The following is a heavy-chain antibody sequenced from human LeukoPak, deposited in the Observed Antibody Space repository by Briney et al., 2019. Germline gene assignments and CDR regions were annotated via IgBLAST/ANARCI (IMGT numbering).Heavy chain of an antibody. CDR2: IRSKAYGETA. Sequence: GGSQRLSCTASGFTFGDYAMSWIRQAPGKGLEWVGFIRSKAYGETADYAASVKGRFTISRDDSKAIAYLQMNSLKTEDTAVYHCTRDRGAYNLYDYWGQGALVTVSS. CDR1: GFTFGDYA. D-gene: IGHD1-1*01. V-gene: IGHV3-49*03. CDR3: TRDRGAYNLYDY. J-gene: IGHJ4*02.